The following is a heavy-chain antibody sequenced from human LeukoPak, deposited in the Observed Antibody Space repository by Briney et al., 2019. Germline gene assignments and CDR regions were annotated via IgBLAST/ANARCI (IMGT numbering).Heavy chain of an antibody. J-gene: IGHJ4*02. CDR2: IYHSGST. CDR1: GGSISSSNW. V-gene: IGHV4-4*02. D-gene: IGHD4-17*01. Sequence: SETLSLTCAVSGGSISSSNWWSWVRQPPGKGLDWIGEIYHSGSTNYNPSLKSRVTISVDKPKNQFSLKLSSVTAPHTAVYYCARDYGFFDYWGQGTLVTVSS. CDR3: ARDYGFFDY.